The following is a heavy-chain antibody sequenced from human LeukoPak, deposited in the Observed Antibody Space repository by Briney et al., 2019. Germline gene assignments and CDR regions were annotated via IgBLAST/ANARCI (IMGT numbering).Heavy chain of an antibody. J-gene: IGHJ4*02. Sequence: SGGSLRLSCAASGFTFSSYAMSWVRQAPGKGLEWVSTISGSGGSTDYADSVKGRFTISRDNSKNTLYLQMASLGAEDTAEYYCATMGYDFWSGYWPDYWGQGTLVTVSS. CDR2: ISGSGGST. CDR3: ATMGYDFWSGYWPDY. D-gene: IGHD3-3*01. CDR1: GFTFSSYA. V-gene: IGHV3-23*01.